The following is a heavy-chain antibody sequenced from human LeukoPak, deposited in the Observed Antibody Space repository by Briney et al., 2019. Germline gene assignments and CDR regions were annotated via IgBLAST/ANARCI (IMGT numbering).Heavy chain of an antibody. CDR1: GGSFSGYY. CDR3: ARGGYYGSGSSDY. V-gene: IGHV4-59*10. J-gene: IGHJ4*02. Sequence: PSETLSLTCAVYGGSFSGYYWSWIRQPAGQGLEWIGRIYTSGSTNYNPSLKSRVTISVDTSKNQFSLKLSSVTAADTAVYYCARGGYYGSGSSDYWGQGTLVTVSS. D-gene: IGHD3-10*01. CDR2: IYTSGST.